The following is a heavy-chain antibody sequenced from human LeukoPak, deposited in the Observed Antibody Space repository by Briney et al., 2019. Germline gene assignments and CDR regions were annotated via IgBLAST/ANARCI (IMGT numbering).Heavy chain of an antibody. Sequence: GGSLRLSCAASGFTVSSNYMSWVRQAPGKGLECVSLIYGGGSTYYADSVKGRFTISRDNSKNTIFLQLTSLRVEDTAVYYCASKGQYCGTLTCKDCWGRGTLVTVSS. J-gene: IGHJ4*02. CDR2: IYGGGST. CDR3: ASKGQYCGTLTCKDC. CDR1: GFTVSSNY. V-gene: IGHV3-53*01. D-gene: IGHD2-21*01.